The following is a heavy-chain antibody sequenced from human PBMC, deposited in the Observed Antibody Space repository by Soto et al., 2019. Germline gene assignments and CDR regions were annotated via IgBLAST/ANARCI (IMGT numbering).Heavy chain of an antibody. J-gene: IGHJ5*02. CDR2: IYGDDDK. CDR1: GFSLTTSGVG. D-gene: IGHD4-17*01. Sequence: QITLKESGPTLVKPTQTLTLTCTFSGFSLTTSGVGVGWIRQPPGKALEWLALIYGDDDKRYSPSLKSRLTTTKHTSKNQVVLTLPNMDPADTATYFCAHSTTTVTWWFDPWGQGTLVTVSS. V-gene: IGHV2-5*02. CDR3: AHSTTTVTWWFDP.